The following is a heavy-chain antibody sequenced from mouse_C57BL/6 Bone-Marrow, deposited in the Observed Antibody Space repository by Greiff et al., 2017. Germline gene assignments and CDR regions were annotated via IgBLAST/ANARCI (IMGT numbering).Heavy chain of an antibody. V-gene: IGHV1-62-2*01. D-gene: IGHD2-4*01. CDR3: ARHEDYDYDVWFAY. CDR1: GYTFTEYT. J-gene: IGHJ3*01. Sequence: QVHVMQSGAELVKPGASVKLSCKASGYTFTEYTIHWVKQRSGQGLEWIGWFYPGSGSIKYNEKFKDKATLTADKASSTVYMELSRLTSEDSAVYFCARHEDYDYDVWFAYWGQGTLVTVSA. CDR2: FYPGSGSI.